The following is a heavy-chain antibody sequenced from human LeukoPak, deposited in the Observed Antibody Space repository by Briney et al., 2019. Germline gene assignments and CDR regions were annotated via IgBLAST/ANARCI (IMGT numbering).Heavy chain of an antibody. CDR3: ASSGFFCSGGSCYLNWFGP. D-gene: IGHD2-15*01. J-gene: IGHJ5*02. CDR1: GYTFTDYY. CDR2: IHPSNGVT. V-gene: IGHV1-2*02. Sequence: ASVKVSCKASGYTFTDYYIHWVRQAPGLGLEWMGWIHPSNGVTNYAQKFQGRVSMTRDTSISTAYMDLNRLRSDDTAVYYCASSGFFCSGGSCYLNWFGPWGQGTLVTVSS.